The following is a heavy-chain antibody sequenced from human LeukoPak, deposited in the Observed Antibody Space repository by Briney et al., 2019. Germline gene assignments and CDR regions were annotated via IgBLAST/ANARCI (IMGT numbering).Heavy chain of an antibody. Sequence: PGGSLRLSCAASGFTFSNNWMNWVRQAPGKGLEWVGHIKSKTDGGTTDYAAPVKGRFTISRDDSKNTLDLQMNSLKTEDTAVYYCACTRYCSSTSCYSWNYWGQGTLVTVSS. CDR1: GFTFSNNW. CDR2: IKSKTDGGTT. D-gene: IGHD2-2*01. CDR3: ACTRYCSSTSCYSWNY. V-gene: IGHV3-15*01. J-gene: IGHJ4*02.